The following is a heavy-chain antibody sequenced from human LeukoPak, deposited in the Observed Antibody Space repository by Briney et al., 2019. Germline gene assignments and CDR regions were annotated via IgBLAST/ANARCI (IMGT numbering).Heavy chain of an antibody. J-gene: IGHJ4*02. D-gene: IGHD2-2*01. CDR2: IIPIFGTA. CDR1: GGTFSSYA. CDR3: ASGKGEVVPAE. V-gene: IGHV1-69*05. Sequence: SVKVSCKASGGTFSSYAISWVRQALGQGLEWMGGIIPIFGTANYAQKFQGRVTITTDESTSTAYMELSSLRSEDTAVYYCASGKGEVVPAEWGQGTLVTVSS.